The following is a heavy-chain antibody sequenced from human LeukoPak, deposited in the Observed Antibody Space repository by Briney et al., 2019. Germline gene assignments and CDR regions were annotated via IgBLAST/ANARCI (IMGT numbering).Heavy chain of an antibody. CDR2: IYSGGST. CDR1: GFTVSSNY. CDR3: ARGGISVAGTMEAFDI. J-gene: IGHJ3*02. Sequence: GGSLRLSCAASGFTVSSNYMGWVRQAPGKGLEWVSVIYSGGSTYYADSVKGRFTTSRDNSKNTLYLQMNSLRAEDTAVYYCARGGISVAGTMEAFDIWGQGTMITVSS. D-gene: IGHD6-19*01. V-gene: IGHV3-53*01.